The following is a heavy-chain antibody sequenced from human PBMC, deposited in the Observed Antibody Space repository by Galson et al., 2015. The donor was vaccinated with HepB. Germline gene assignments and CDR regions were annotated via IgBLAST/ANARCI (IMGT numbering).Heavy chain of an antibody. Sequence: SVKVSCKASEDTFSNSAINWVRQAPGQGPEWMAEIIPVLDVTKHAQKFQGRVTVTADKSTNTAYMELSSLRSDDTAIYYCARRRSYGSYYPLDFLGQGTLVTVSS. CDR1: EDTFSNSA. CDR3: ARRRSYGSYYPLDF. J-gene: IGHJ4*02. D-gene: IGHD3-10*01. V-gene: IGHV1-69*10. CDR2: IIPVLDVT.